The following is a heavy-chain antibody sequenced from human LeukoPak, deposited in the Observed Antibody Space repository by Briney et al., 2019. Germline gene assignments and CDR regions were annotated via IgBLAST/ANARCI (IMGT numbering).Heavy chain of an antibody. V-gene: IGHV4-34*01. D-gene: IGHD3-22*01. Sequence: SETLSLTCAVYGGSFSGYYWSWIRQPPGKGLEWIGEINHSGSTNYNPSLKSRVTISVDTSKNQFSLKLSSVTAADTAVYYCARSFSYYYDSSGYTAPAAFDIWGQGTMVTVSS. J-gene: IGHJ3*02. CDR1: GGSFSGYY. CDR2: INHSGST. CDR3: ARSFSYYYDSSGYTAPAAFDI.